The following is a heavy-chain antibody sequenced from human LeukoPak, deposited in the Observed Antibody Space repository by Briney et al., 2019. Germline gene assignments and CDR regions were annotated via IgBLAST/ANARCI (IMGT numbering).Heavy chain of an antibody. V-gene: IGHV3-74*01. CDR1: GLTFSSHW. Sequence: GGSLRLSCAASGLTFSSHWMHWVRQAPGKGLVWVSRITNDGSSTTYADSVKGRFTISRDNAKNMLYLQVNSLRAEDTAVYYCARGKRGYSYGYFDYWGQGTLVTVSS. D-gene: IGHD5-18*01. CDR2: ITNDGSST. CDR3: ARGKRGYSYGYFDY. J-gene: IGHJ4*02.